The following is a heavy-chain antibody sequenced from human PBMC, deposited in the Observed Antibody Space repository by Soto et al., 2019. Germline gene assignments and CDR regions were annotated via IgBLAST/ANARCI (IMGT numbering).Heavy chain of an antibody. CDR2: IYYSGST. Sequence: SETLSLTCTVSGGSISSSSYYWGWIRQPPGKGLEWIGSIYYSGSTYYNPSLKSRVTISVDTSKNQFSLKLSSVTAADTAAYYCASNGYSSSWAAFDIWGQGTMVTVSS. J-gene: IGHJ3*02. D-gene: IGHD6-13*01. CDR1: GGSISSSSYY. CDR3: ASNGYSSSWAAFDI. V-gene: IGHV4-39*01.